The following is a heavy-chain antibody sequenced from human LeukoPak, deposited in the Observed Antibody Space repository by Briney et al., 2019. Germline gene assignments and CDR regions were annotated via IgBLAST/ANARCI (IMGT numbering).Heavy chain of an antibody. D-gene: IGHD3-10*01. J-gene: IGHJ4*02. CDR3: ARDGTGTTLVRGVMGNFDY. CDR2: IWHDGTNT. CDR1: GFTFSTYG. V-gene: IGHV3-33*01. Sequence: PGGSLRLSCAASGFTFSTYGMHWVRQAPGKGLEWVAFIWHDGTNTFYADSVKGRFTISRDNSKNTVYLERNSLRAEDTAVYYCARDGTGTTLVRGVMGNFDYWGQGTLVTVSS.